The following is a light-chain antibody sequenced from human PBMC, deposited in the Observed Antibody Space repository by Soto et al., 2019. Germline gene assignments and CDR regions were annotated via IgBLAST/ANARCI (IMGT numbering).Light chain of an antibody. CDR2: GAS. CDR3: QQYGYLVT. Sequence: EFVLTQSPGTLSLSPGDRATLSCRASQSVSNKYLAWYQQKPGQAPRLLIYGASSRATGIPDRFSGTGSETDFTLTISRLEPEDFAMHYCQQYGYLVTFGGGTKVDIK. V-gene: IGKV3-20*01. CDR1: QSVSNKY. J-gene: IGKJ4*01.